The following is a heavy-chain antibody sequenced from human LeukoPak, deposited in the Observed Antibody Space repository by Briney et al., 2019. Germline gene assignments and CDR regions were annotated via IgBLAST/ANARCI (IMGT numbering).Heavy chain of an antibody. CDR3: AKDGGTGLGTFDY. D-gene: IGHD3/OR15-3a*01. V-gene: IGHV3-30*18. Sequence: GGSLRLSCVASRFTFSNFAMQWVRQAPGRGLEWLAVISSDGGTKFFADSVKGRFTISRDNSKNSVYLQMSSLRVEDTAVYYCAKDGGTGLGTFDYWGQGTLVTVSS. J-gene: IGHJ4*02. CDR2: ISSDGGTK. CDR1: RFTFSNFA.